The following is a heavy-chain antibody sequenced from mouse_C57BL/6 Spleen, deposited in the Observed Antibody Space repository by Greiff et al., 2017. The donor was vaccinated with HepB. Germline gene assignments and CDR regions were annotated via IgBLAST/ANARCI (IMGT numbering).Heavy chain of an antibody. D-gene: IGHD2-1*01. V-gene: IGHV1-55*01. CDR3: ARYGNYVTYYYAMDY. Sequence: VKLQQPGAELVKPGASVKMSCKASGYTFTSYWITWVKQRPGQGLEWIGDIYPGSGSTNYNEKFKSKATLTVDTSSSTAYMQLSSLTSEDSAVYYCARYGNYVTYYYAMDYWGQGTSVTVSS. CDR2: IYPGSGST. CDR1: GYTFTSYW. J-gene: IGHJ4*01.